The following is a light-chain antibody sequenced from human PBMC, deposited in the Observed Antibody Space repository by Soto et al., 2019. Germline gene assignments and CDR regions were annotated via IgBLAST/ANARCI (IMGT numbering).Light chain of an antibody. CDR3: QQYGGSPRT. V-gene: IGKV3-20*01. J-gene: IGKJ1*01. CDR1: QSISSW. Sequence: TQSPSTLSASVGDRVTIPCRASQSISSWLAWYQQKPGQAPRLLIYGASNRATGIPDRFSGSGSGTDFTLTISKLEPEDFAVYHCQQYGGSPRTFGQGTKVDIK. CDR2: GAS.